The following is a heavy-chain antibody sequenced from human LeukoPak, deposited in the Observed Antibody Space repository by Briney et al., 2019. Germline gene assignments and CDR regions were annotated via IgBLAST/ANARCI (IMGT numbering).Heavy chain of an antibody. V-gene: IGHV3-73*01. CDR3: AKDQAMYYYDSSGYYYDY. D-gene: IGHD3-22*01. J-gene: IGHJ4*02. Sequence: HPGGSLRLSCAASGFTFSDSAIHWVRQASGRGLEWVGRIRAKANNYATAYTASVKGRFTISRDDSRNTAYLQMSSLKTDDTAVYYCAKDQAMYYYDSSGYYYDYWGQGTLVTVSS. CDR1: GFTFSDSA. CDR2: IRAKANNYAT.